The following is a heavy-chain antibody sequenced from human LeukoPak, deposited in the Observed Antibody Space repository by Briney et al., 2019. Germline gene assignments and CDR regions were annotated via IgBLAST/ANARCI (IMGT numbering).Heavy chain of an antibody. CDR3: ARGRYYLDS. D-gene: IGHD1-14*01. Sequence: GGSLRLSCAASGFTFSTYWMHWVRQAPGKGLVWVSHFNSDGITTSYAGSVKARFTISRDNAKNTLYLQMNSLRAEDTAVYYCARGRYYLDSWGQGTLVTVSS. J-gene: IGHJ4*02. CDR2: FNSDGITT. V-gene: IGHV3-74*01. CDR1: GFTFSTYW.